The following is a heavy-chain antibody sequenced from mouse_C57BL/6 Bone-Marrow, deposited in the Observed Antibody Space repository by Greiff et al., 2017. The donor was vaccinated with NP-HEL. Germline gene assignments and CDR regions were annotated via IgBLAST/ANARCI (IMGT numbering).Heavy chain of an antibody. Sequence: EVQLVESGGGLVQPGGSLTLSCAASGFTFSDYGMAWVRQAPRKGPEWVAFISNLAYSIYYADTVTGRFTISRENAKNTLYLDMSSLRAEDTAMYYCARLGLTGTCLFDYWGQGTTLTVSS. CDR2: ISNLAYSI. V-gene: IGHV5-15*01. D-gene: IGHD4-1*01. CDR3: ARLGLTGTCLFDY. CDR1: GFTFSDYG. J-gene: IGHJ2*01.